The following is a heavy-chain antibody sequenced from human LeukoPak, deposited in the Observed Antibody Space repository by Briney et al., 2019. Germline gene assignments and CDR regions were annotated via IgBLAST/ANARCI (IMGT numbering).Heavy chain of an antibody. CDR2: ITSSSSTI. D-gene: IGHD2-2*01. CDR1: GFTFSSYS. CDR3: VGDCSGTSCYGY. V-gene: IGHV3-48*01. Sequence: PGGSLRLSCAASGFTFSSYSMNWVRQAPGKGLEWVSYITSSSSTIYYADSVKGRFSISRDNAKNSLYLQMNSLRAEDTAVYYCVGDCSGTSCYGYWGQGTLVTVSS. J-gene: IGHJ4*02.